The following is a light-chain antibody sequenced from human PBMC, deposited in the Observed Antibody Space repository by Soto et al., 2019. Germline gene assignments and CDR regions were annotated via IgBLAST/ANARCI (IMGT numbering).Light chain of an antibody. CDR3: QQYGGSPFT. J-gene: IGKJ3*01. CDR1: QSVTSNY. Sequence: EVVLTQSPGTLSLSPGQRVTLSCRASQSVTSNYLAWYQQKPGRAPRLLIYGASSRATGIPDRFSGSGSGTDFTLTISTLEPEDFAVYYCQQYGGSPFTFGPGTKVDFK. V-gene: IGKV3-20*01. CDR2: GAS.